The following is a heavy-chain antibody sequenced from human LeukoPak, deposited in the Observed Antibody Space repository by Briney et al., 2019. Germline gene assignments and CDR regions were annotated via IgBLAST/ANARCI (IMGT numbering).Heavy chain of an antibody. CDR2: INPNSGGT. CDR1: GYTFTGYY. D-gene: IGHD3-9*01. Sequence: ASVTVSCKASGYTFTGYYMHWVRQAPGQGLEWMGWINPNSGGTNYAQKFQGRVTMTRDTSISTAYMELSRLRSDDTAVYYCARELDEGYDILTGVFDPWGQGTLVTVSS. CDR3: ARELDEGYDILTGVFDP. J-gene: IGHJ5*02. V-gene: IGHV1-2*02.